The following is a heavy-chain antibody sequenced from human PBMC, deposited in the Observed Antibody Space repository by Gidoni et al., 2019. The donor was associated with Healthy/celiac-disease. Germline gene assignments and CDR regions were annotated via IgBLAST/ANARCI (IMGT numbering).Heavy chain of an antibody. V-gene: IGHV3-48*02. D-gene: IGHD3-3*01. CDR1: GGTASSYI. CDR3: SRDRGWDYDFWSGYLD. J-gene: IGHJ4*02. CDR2: ISSSISTI. Sequence: EVQRVESGGGLVQPGGAGRLSCAASGGTASSYIMKWDRQAPGKGLEWFSYISSSISTIYYAASVKRLFTISRDHANNSLYLQMNSLRDEDTAVYYCSRDRGWDYDFWSGYLDWGQGTLVTVSS.